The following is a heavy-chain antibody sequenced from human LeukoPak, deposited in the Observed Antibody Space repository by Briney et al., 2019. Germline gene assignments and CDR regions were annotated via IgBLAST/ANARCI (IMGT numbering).Heavy chain of an antibody. CDR1: GFTVSSNY. D-gene: IGHD6-19*01. CDR2: ISSSGGTI. J-gene: IGHJ4*02. Sequence: GGSLRLSCAASGFTVSSNYMSWVRQAPGKGLEWVSYISSSGGTIYYADSVKGRFTISRDNAKNSLYLQMNSLRAEDTAVYYCATSGWYGYYYFDYWGQGTLVTVSS. CDR3: ATSGWYGYYYFDY. V-gene: IGHV3-11*04.